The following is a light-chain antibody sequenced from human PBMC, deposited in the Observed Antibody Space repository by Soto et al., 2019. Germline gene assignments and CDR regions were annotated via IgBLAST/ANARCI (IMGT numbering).Light chain of an antibody. CDR2: EAS. V-gene: IGKV1-5*03. J-gene: IGKJ3*01. CDR3: QQYNDSFPSR. Sequence: DIQMTQSPSTLSASVGDRVTITCRASQSISRWLAWYQQKPGTVPKLLIYEASTLESGVPSRFSGSRSGTEFTLTVSSLQPDDFATYHCQQYNDSFPSRFGPGPNADIK. CDR1: QSISRW.